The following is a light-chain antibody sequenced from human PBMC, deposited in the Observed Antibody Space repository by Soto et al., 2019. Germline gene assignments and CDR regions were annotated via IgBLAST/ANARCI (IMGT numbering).Light chain of an antibody. CDR1: SSNIGAGYD. CDR3: QSYDSSLSVHVV. CDR2: GNS. V-gene: IGLV1-40*01. Sequence: QSVLTQPPSVSGAPGQRVTISCTGSSSNIGAGYDVHWYQQLPGTAPKLLIYGNSNRPSGVPDRFSGSKSGTSASLAITGFQAEDEADYYCQSYDSSLSVHVVFGGGTKVTVL. J-gene: IGLJ2*01.